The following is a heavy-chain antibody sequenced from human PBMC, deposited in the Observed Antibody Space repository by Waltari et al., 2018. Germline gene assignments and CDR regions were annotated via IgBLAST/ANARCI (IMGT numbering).Heavy chain of an antibody. CDR3: AKVLNNWPDVFDV. CDR2: ISGSGDST. V-gene: IGHV3-23*01. J-gene: IGHJ3*01. CDR1: GFTFRSDA. Sequence: EVQVLESGGGLIQPGGSLRLSCTASGFTFRSDAMTWVRQAPGEGLEWVSAISGSGDSTYYADSVRGRFTISGDSSRNTVWLQMSSLRVEDTAVYFCAKVLNNWPDVFDVWGQGTMVTVSS.